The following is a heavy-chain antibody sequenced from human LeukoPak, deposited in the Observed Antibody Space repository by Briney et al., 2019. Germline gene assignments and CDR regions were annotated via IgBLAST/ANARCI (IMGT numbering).Heavy chain of an antibody. D-gene: IGHD3-16*02. J-gene: IGHJ3*02. CDR1: GYTFSAYH. Sequence: ASVKVSCKTYGYTFSAYHIHWVRQAPGQGLEWMGWMNPKNGDTHYAQRFQGRVSMTGDTYSNTAYMHFNRLTSGDTAVYYCVRDETRSSDNAFDIWGQGTLVTVSS. CDR2: MNPKNGDT. CDR3: VRDETRSSDNAFDI. V-gene: IGHV1-2*02.